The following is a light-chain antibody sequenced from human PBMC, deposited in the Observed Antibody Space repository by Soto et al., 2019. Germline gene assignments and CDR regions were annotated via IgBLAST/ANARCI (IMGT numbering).Light chain of an antibody. CDR1: SSNIGAGYD. CDR2: GNS. J-gene: IGLJ2*01. CDR3: QSYDSSLTGAV. Sequence: QLVLTQPPSVSGAPGQRVTISCTGSSSNIGAGYDVHWYQQLPGTAPKVLIYGNSNRPSGVPDRFSGSKSGTSASLAITGLQAEDEADYSCQSYDSSLTGAVFGGGTQLTVL. V-gene: IGLV1-40*01.